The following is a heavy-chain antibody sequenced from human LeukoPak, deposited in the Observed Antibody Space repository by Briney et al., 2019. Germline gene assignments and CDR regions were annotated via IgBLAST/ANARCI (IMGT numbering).Heavy chain of an antibody. CDR2: ISGYNGNT. CDR3: TRDAPTVATFWTSDF. Sequence: ASVKVSCKASGYTFTSYGISWVRQAPGQGLEWMGWISGYNGNTNYAQNFQGRVTMTTDTSTGSAYMELRSLRSDDTAMYFCTRDAPTVATFWTSDFWGQGTLVTVSS. D-gene: IGHD5-12*01. V-gene: IGHV1-18*01. J-gene: IGHJ4*02. CDR1: GYTFTSYG.